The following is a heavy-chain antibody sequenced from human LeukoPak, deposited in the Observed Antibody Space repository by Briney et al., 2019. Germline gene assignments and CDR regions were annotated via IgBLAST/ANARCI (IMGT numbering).Heavy chain of an antibody. V-gene: IGHV3-7*01. CDR2: IKQDGSEK. D-gene: IGHD3-10*01. Sequence: PGGSLRLSCAASGFTFSSYWMSWVRQAPGKGLEWVANIKQDGSEKYYVDSVKGRFTISRDNAKNSLYLQMNSLRAEDTAVYYCARGPLFTMVRGVPDYWGQGTLVTVSS. CDR1: GFTFSSYW. CDR3: ARGPLFTMVRGVPDY. J-gene: IGHJ4*02.